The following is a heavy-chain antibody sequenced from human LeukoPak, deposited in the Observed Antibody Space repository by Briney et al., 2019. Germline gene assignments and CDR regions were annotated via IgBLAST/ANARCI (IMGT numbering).Heavy chain of an antibody. CDR1: GFTFSSYG. D-gene: IGHD4-11*01. Sequence: GGTLRLSCAASGFTFSSYGMSWVRQAPGKGLEWVSAISGSGGSTYYTDSVKGRFTISRDNSKNTVYLQMNSLRAEDTAVYYCAKVGRSDYYYYYYYYMDVWGKGTTVTVSS. CDR2: ISGSGGST. V-gene: IGHV3-23*01. CDR3: AKVGRSDYYYYYYYYMDV. J-gene: IGHJ6*03.